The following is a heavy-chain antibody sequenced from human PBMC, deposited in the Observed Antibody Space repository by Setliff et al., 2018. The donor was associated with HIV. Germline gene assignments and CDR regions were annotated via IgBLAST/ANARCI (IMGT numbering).Heavy chain of an antibody. Sequence: SQTLSITCAISGDSVSSNSATWNWIRLSPSRGLEWLGRTYYRSKFYNDYAVSVKSRIIINPDTSKNQFSLQLNSVTPEDTAVYYCARGGKIAAAGGIFDYWGQGTLVTVSS. CDR3: ARGGKIAAAGGIFDY. CDR1: GDSVSSNSAT. D-gene: IGHD6-13*01. J-gene: IGHJ4*02. CDR2: TYYRSKFYN. V-gene: IGHV6-1*01.